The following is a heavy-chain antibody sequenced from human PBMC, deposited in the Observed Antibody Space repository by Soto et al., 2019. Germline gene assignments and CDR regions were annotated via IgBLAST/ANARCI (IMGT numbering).Heavy chain of an antibody. D-gene: IGHD5-12*01. CDR2: IYYSGST. Sequence: SETLSLTCTVSGGSISSSSYYWGWIRQPPGKGLEWIGSIYYSGSTYYNPSLKSRVTISVDTSKNQFSLKLSSVTAADTAVYYCARIEYSGYDWGGYYYYGMDVWGQGTTVTVS. CDR1: GGSISSSSYY. J-gene: IGHJ6*02. V-gene: IGHV4-39*01. CDR3: ARIEYSGYDWGGYYYYGMDV.